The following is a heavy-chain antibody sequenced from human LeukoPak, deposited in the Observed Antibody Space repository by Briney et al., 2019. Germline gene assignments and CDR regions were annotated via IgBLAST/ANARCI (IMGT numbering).Heavy chain of an antibody. CDR3: ARGMTTVTSYYYYYMDV. V-gene: IGHV1-69*01. CDR2: IIPIFGTA. D-gene: IGHD4-11*01. J-gene: IGHJ6*03. CDR1: GGTFSSYA. Sequence: SVKVSCKASGGTFSSYAISWVRQAPGQGLEWMGGIIPIFGTANYAQKFQGRVTITADESTSTAYMELSSLRSEYTAVYYCARGMTTVTSYYYYYMDVWGKGTTVTVSS.